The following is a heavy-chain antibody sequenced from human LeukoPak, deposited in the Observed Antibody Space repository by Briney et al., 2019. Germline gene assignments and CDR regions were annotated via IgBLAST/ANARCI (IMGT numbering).Heavy chain of an antibody. Sequence: GGSLRLSCAASGFTFSSYAMHRVRQAPGKGLEWVAVISYDGSNKYYADSVKGRFTISRDNSKNTLYLQMDSLRAEDTAVYYCARGSGRYWYFDLWGRGTLVTVSS. J-gene: IGHJ2*01. CDR3: ARGSGRYWYFDL. CDR1: GFTFSSYA. CDR2: ISYDGSNK. D-gene: IGHD6-19*01. V-gene: IGHV3-30-3*01.